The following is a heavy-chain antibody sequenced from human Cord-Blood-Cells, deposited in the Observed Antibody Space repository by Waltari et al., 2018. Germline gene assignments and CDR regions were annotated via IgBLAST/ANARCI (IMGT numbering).Heavy chain of an antibody. Sequence: QLQLQESGPGLVKPSETLSLTCTVSGGSISSSSYYWGWIRQPPGKGLEWIGSIYYSGGTYYNPSLKSRVTISVDTAKNQFSLKLSSVAAADTAVYYCARAYSSSYYFDYWGQGTLVTVSS. J-gene: IGHJ4*02. CDR3: ARAYSSSYYFDY. CDR1: GGSISSSSYY. CDR2: IYYSGGT. V-gene: IGHV4-39*01. D-gene: IGHD6-6*01.